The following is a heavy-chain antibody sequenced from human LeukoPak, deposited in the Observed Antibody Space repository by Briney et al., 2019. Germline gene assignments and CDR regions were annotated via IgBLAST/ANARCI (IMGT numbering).Heavy chain of an antibody. Sequence: SQTLSLTCDISGHSVSSSSVAWDWIRQSPSSGLEWLGRTYYRSKWYNDYAISVKSRITINPDTSKNQFSLQLNSVTPEDTAVYYCAREIMVRGELDYWGQGTLVTVSS. CDR3: AREIMVRGELDY. V-gene: IGHV6-1*01. CDR2: TYYRSKWYN. D-gene: IGHD3-10*01. CDR1: GHSVSSSSVA. J-gene: IGHJ4*02.